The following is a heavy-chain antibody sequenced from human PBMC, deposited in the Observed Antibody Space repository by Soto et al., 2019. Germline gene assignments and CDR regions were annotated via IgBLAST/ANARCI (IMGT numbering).Heavy chain of an antibody. J-gene: IGHJ4*02. CDR3: AREGSSGRYYFDH. CDR1: GDSMSSYY. D-gene: IGHD6-19*01. Sequence: PSETLSLTCTVPGDSMSSYYWNWIRQPAGKGLEWIGRIYSSGSTNYNSSLKSRITMSVDTSKNQFSLNLSFVTAADTAVYYCAREGSSGRYYFDHWGQGTLVTVSS. V-gene: IGHV4-4*07. CDR2: IYSSGST.